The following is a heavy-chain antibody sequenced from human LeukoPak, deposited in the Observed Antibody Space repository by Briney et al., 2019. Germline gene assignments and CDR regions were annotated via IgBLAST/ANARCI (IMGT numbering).Heavy chain of an antibody. D-gene: IGHD3-3*01. CDR3: ARDYYDFWSGPLPPHYYYYYMDV. V-gene: IGHV4-61*02. CDR1: GGSISIGSYY. J-gene: IGHJ6*03. CDR2: IYTSGST. Sequence: PSETLSLTCTVSGGSISIGSYYWSWIRQPAGKGLEWIGRIYTSGSTNYNPSLKSRVTISVDTAKNQFTLKLSSVTAADTAVYYCARDYYDFWSGPLPPHYYYYYMDVWGKGTTVTVSS.